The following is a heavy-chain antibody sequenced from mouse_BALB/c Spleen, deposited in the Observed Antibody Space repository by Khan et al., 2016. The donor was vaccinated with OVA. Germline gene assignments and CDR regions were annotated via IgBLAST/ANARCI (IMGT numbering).Heavy chain of an antibody. CDR2: LNGDGYYT. V-gene: IGHV5-6*01. D-gene: IGHD1-3*01. CDR1: GFTFSAYG. Sequence: EVELVESGGNLVRPGGSLKLSCPASGFTFSAYGISWFPQIPTKRLGWVATLNGDGYYTYYPDSLKGRFIISRDNAKNTLYLQMRSLKSEDTAMYYCASHLSGSFAYWGQGTLVTVSA. J-gene: IGHJ3*01. CDR3: ASHLSGSFAY.